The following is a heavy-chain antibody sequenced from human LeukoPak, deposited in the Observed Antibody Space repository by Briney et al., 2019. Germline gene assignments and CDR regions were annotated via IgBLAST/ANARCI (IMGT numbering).Heavy chain of an antibody. D-gene: IGHD3-16*02. CDR2: SYTSEST. V-gene: IGHV4-4*07. Sequence: PSETLSLTYTVSGGSISAYSWSWIRQPAGKELEWIGRSYTSESTNYNPSLKSRVTMSLDTSKNQFSLRLNSATAADTAVYYCAREIDRSGRWFAPWGQGTLVTVSS. CDR1: GGSISAYS. J-gene: IGHJ5*02. CDR3: AREIDRSGRWFAP.